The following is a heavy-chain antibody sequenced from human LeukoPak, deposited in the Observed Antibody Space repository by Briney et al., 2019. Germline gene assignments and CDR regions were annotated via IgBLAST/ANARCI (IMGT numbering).Heavy chain of an antibody. CDR3: ARGGYYDFWSGYYRTGDLYTDY. CDR1: GYTFTGYY. J-gene: IGHJ4*02. CDR2: INPNSGGT. V-gene: IGHV1-2*02. D-gene: IGHD3-3*01. Sequence: GASVKVSCKASGYTFTGYYMHWVRQAPGQGLEWMGWINPNSGGTNYAQKFQGRATMTRDTSISTAYMELSRLRSDDTAVYYCARGGYYDFWSGYYRTGDLYTDYWGREPWSPSPQ.